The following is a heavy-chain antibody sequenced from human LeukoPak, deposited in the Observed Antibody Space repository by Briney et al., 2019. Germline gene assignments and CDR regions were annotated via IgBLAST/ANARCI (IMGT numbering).Heavy chain of an antibody. D-gene: IGHD3-22*01. CDR2: IYSSGST. V-gene: IGHV4-4*07. CDR3: AREDYDSSGYEY. Sequence: SETLSLTCTVSGGSISRYYWSWIRQPAGMGLEWIGRIYSSGSTNYNPSLKSRVTMSVDTSKNQFSLKLSSVTAADAAVYYCAREDYDSSGYEYWGQGTLVTVSS. J-gene: IGHJ4*02. CDR1: GGSISRYY.